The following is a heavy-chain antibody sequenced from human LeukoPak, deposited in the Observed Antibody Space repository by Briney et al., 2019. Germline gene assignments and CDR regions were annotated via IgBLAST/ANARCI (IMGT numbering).Heavy chain of an antibody. CDR1: GASVGSAGYY. D-gene: IGHD1-26*01. Sequence: SETLSLTCTVSGASVGSAGYYWSCIRQPPGGGLEWIGYIYYIRNTNYNPSLKSRVTMSRDPSKTQFSLKLNSVTAADTAAYYCARTQSQSGSYRYYFGYWGQGTLVTVSS. V-gene: IGHV4-61*08. CDR2: IYYIRNT. J-gene: IGHJ4*02. CDR3: ARTQSQSGSYRYYFGY.